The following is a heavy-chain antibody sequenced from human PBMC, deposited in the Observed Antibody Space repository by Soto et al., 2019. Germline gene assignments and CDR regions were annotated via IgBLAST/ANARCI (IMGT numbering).Heavy chain of an antibody. J-gene: IGHJ6*03. V-gene: IGHV1-18*01. CDR1: GDTFPSYG. D-gene: IGHD6-13*01. CDR3: ARSSGIRTYYYYYMDV. CDR2: ISAYNGNT. Sequence: ASVKVSCKASGDTFPSYGISWVRQAPGQGLEWMGWISAYNGNTNYAQKLQGRVTMTTDTSTSTAYMELRSLRSDDTAVYYCARSSGIRTYYYYYMDVWGKGTTVTVSS.